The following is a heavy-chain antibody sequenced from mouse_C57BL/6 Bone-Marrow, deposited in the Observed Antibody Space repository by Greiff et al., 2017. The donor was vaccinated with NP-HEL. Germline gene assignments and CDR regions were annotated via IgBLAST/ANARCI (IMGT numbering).Heavy chain of an antibody. V-gene: IGHV1-4*01. CDR1: GYTFTSYT. J-gene: IGHJ1*03. CDR2: INPSSGYT. CDR3: ARSGIRLYFDV. D-gene: IGHD2-12*01. Sequence: QVQLQQSGAELARPGASVKMSCKASGYTFTSYTMHWVKQRPGQGLEWIGYINPSSGYTKYNQKFKDKATLTADTSSSTAYMQLSSLTSYDTAVYYCARSGIRLYFDVWGTGTTVTVSS.